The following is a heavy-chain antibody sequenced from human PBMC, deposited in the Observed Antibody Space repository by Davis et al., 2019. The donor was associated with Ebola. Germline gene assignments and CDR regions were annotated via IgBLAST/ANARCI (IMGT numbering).Heavy chain of an antibody. D-gene: IGHD4-11*01. CDR2: VILKSGAT. CDR3: ARGHNYAHEY. Sequence: ASAQVSCKASGYTFTDYNIHWMRHAPGQRLEWLGRVILKSGATNYAQKFLGRVTMTRDTSISTVYMELSSLRYDDTADYYCARGHNYAHEYWGQGTLVTVSS. V-gene: IGHV1-2*06. CDR1: GYTFTDYN. J-gene: IGHJ4*02.